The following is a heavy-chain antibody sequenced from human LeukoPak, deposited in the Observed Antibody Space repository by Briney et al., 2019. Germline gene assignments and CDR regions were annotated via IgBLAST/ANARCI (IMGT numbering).Heavy chain of an antibody. CDR3: AKGTYSSSPRDY. Sequence: SGGSLGLSCAASGFTFSSCAMSWVRQAPGKGLEWVSAISGSGGSTYYAGSVKGRFTISRDNSKNTLFLQMNSLRAEDTAVYYCAKGTYSSSPRDYWGQGTLVTVSS. CDR1: GFTFSSCA. V-gene: IGHV3-23*01. J-gene: IGHJ4*02. CDR2: ISGSGGST. D-gene: IGHD6-6*01.